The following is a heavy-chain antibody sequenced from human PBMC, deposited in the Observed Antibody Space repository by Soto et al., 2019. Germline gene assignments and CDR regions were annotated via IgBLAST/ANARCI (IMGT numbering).Heavy chain of an antibody. J-gene: IGHJ4*02. CDR3: ARLSHDGSGNYHIDY. CDR1: GGSISSSSYY. Sequence: SETLSLTCTVSGGSISSSSYYWGSIRQPPGKGLEWIGSIYYSGSTYYNPSLKSRVTISVDTSKNQFSLKLSSVTAADTAVYYSARLSHDGSGNYHIDYWGQGTLVTVSS. D-gene: IGHD3-10*01. CDR2: IYYSGST. V-gene: IGHV4-39*01.